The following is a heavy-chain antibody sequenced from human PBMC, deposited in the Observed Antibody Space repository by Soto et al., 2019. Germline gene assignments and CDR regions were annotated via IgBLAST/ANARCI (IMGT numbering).Heavy chain of an antibody. Sequence: EVQLVESGGGLAQPGRSLRPSCAASGFKFDDYAMYWVRQAPRKGLECVSGISWNSEYIGYADSVKGRFTISRDNARNSLFLQMYSLRLEDTALYLCVSAPTGLGFFHDWGQGTLVTVSS. V-gene: IGHV3-9*01. J-gene: IGHJ1*01. CDR1: GFKFDDYA. D-gene: IGHD4-17*01. CDR2: ISWNSEYI. CDR3: VSAPTGLGFFHD.